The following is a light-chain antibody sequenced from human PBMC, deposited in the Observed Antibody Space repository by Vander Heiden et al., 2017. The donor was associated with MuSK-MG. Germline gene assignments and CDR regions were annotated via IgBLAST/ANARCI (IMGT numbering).Light chain of an antibody. J-gene: IGKJ4*01. CDR1: QSISSW. V-gene: IGKV1-5*03. CDR2: EAS. Sequence: DIQMTQSPSTLSASIGERVSITCRASQSISSWLAWYQQKPGKAPKLLIYEASNLYIGVPSRFSGSGSATEFTLTISSLQPDDFATYYCQQYDDYHSLTFGGGTKVEIK. CDR3: QQYDDYHSLT.